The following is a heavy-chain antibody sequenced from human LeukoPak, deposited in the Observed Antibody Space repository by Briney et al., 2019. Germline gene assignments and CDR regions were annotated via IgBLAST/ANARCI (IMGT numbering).Heavy chain of an antibody. Sequence: PGGSLRLSCAASGFTFSSYWMSWVRQAPGKGLEWVANIKQDGSEKYYVVSVKGRFTISRDNAKNSLYLQMNSLRTEDTAMYYCARGPTRANSSDYWGQGTLVTVSS. J-gene: IGHJ4*02. CDR2: IKQDGSEK. D-gene: IGHD2/OR15-2a*01. V-gene: IGHV3-7*01. CDR3: ARGPTRANSSDY. CDR1: GFTFSSYW.